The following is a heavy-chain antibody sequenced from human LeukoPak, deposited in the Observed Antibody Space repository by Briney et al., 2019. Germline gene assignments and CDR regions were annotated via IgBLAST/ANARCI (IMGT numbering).Heavy chain of an antibody. Sequence: SQTLSLTCTVSGGSISSGDYYWSWIRQPPGKGLGWIGYIYYSGSTYYNPFLKSRVTISVDTSKNQFSLKLSSVTAADTAVYYCARAAHRSQNLDYWGQGTLVTVSS. J-gene: IGHJ4*02. CDR3: ARAAHRSQNLDY. CDR1: GGSISSGDYY. CDR2: IYYSGST. V-gene: IGHV4-30-4*08. D-gene: IGHD6-6*01.